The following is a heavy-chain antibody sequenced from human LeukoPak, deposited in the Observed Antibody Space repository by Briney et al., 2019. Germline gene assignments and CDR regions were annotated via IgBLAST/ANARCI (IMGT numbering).Heavy chain of an antibody. CDR3: ARHGPFGSSWYVPQGENYFDY. CDR2: VRTKTNSYAT. CDR1: GFTFSGSS. J-gene: IGHJ4*02. D-gene: IGHD6-13*01. Sequence: GGSLRLSCEASGFTFSGSSIHWVRQASGKGLEWVGRVRTKTNSYATAYAASVKGRYTISRDDSKNTAYLQMNSLRAEDTAEYYCARHGPFGSSWYVPQGENYFDYWGQGTLVTVSS. V-gene: IGHV3-73*01.